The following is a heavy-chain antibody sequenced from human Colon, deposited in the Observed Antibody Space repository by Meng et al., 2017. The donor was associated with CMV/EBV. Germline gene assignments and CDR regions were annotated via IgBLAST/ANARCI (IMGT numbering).Heavy chain of an antibody. Sequence: GGSLRLSCAASGVSFSTFGMAWVRQAPGKGLEWVALINGGIGLTTYYGDSVKGRFTVSRDNSKNTLYLQMSSLRDDDTAMYYCVRGSDFDNWGQGTLVTVSS. D-gene: IGHD6-6*01. V-gene: IGHV3-23*03. CDR2: INGGIGLTT. J-gene: IGHJ4*02. CDR3: VRGSDFDN. CDR1: GVSFSTFG.